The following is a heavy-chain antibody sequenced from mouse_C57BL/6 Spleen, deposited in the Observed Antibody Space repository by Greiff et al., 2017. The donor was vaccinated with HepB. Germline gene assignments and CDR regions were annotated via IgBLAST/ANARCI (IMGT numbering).Heavy chain of an antibody. Sequence: EVQRVESGGGLVQSGRSLRLSCATSGFTFSDFYMEWVGQAPGKGLEWIAASRNKANDYTTEYSASVKGRFIVSRDTSQSILYLQMNALRAEDTAIYYCARVLYDGYLDYWGQGTSVTVSS. CDR2: SRNKANDYTT. D-gene: IGHD2-3*01. CDR1: GFTFSDFY. CDR3: ARVLYDGYLDY. V-gene: IGHV7-1*01. J-gene: IGHJ4*01.